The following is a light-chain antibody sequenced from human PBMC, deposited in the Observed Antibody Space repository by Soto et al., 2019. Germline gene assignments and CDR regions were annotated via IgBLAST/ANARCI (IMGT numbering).Light chain of an antibody. J-gene: IGKJ1*01. CDR3: QQYVRSPWT. CDR2: EVS. Sequence: IVFTQSPATLSLSPGERATLSCRASQTVSSSLAWYQQKPGQAPRLLIYEVSNRATGIPARFSGSGSGADFTLTIGSLEPGDFALYYCQQYVRSPWTFGQGTKVDIK. V-gene: IGKV3-11*01. CDR1: QTVSSS.